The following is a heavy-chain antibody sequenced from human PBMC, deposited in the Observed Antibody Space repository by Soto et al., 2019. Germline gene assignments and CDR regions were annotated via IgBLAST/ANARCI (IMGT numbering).Heavy chain of an antibody. J-gene: IGHJ6*02. CDR1: GLTFSDHH. V-gene: IGHV3-72*01. D-gene: IGHD1-26*01. Sequence: EVQLVESGGGLVQPGGSLRLACAASGLTFSDHHMDWVRQAPGKGLEWVGRIKKRADSYTTHYSASVKGRFTISRDDSMNSLYLQMDRLKPQDTAVYYCASVGLVFSLAVWGQGTTVSVSS. CDR3: ASVGLVFSLAV. CDR2: IKKRADSYTT.